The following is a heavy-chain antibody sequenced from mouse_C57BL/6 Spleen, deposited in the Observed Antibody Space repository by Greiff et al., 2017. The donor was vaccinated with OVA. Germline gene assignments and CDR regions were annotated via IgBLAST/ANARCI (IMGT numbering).Heavy chain of an antibody. Sequence: VQLQQSGPELVKPGASVKISCKASGYSFTGYYMNWVKQSPEKSLEWIGEINPSTGGTTYNQKFKAKATLTVDKSSSTAYMQLKSLTSEDSAVYYCARPTAGYFDVWGTGTTVTVSS. J-gene: IGHJ1*03. D-gene: IGHD1-2*01. CDR1: GYSFTGYY. V-gene: IGHV1-42*01. CDR2: INPSTGGT. CDR3: ARPTAGYFDV.